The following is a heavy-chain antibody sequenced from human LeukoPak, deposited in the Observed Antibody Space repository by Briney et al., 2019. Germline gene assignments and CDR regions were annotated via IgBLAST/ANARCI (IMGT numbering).Heavy chain of an antibody. J-gene: IGHJ3*02. CDR3: ARSDGYGLVGI. CDR1: GGSVCSYY. CDR2: IYSSGST. Sequence: SETLSLTCTVSGGSVCSYYWSWIRQPPGKTLEWIGSIYSSGSTYYNSSLKSRVIILIDTAKNHFSLNLSSVTAADTAVYYCARSDGYGLVGIWGQGTMVTVSS. V-gene: IGHV4-59*02. D-gene: IGHD3-10*01.